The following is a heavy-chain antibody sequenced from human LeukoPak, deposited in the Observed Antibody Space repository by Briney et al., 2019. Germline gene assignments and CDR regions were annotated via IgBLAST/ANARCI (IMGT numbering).Heavy chain of an antibody. CDR2: ISYDGSNK. Sequence: GGSLRLSCAASGFTFSSYGMHWVRQAPGKGPEWVAVISYDGSNKYYADSVKGRFTISRDNSKNTLYLQMNSLRAEDTAVYYCAKGDSGYDQTHFDYWGQGTLVTVSS. V-gene: IGHV3-30*18. D-gene: IGHD5-12*01. CDR3: AKGDSGYDQTHFDY. CDR1: GFTFSSYG. J-gene: IGHJ4*02.